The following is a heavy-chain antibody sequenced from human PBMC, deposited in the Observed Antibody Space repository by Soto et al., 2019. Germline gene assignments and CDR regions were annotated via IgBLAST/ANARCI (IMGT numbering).Heavy chain of an antibody. Sequence: SDTLSLTCNVSGGSIYTYYWNWIRQSPGKGLEWIGYISDGGSTNYNPSPKSRVTISVDTSKNQFSLKLSSVAAADTAVYYCARWATYYYGMDVWGQGTTVTVSS. CDR3: ARWATYYYGMDV. CDR2: ISDGGST. CDR1: GGSIYTYY. V-gene: IGHV4-59*01. J-gene: IGHJ6*02.